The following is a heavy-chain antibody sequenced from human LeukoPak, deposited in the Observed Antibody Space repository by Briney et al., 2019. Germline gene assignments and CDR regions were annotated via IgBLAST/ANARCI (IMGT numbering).Heavy chain of an antibody. D-gene: IGHD3-22*01. CDR2: INPNSGGT. CDR3: ARVPYYYDSNYFDY. Sequence: SVKVSCKASGYTFTGYYMHWVRQAPGQGLEWMGWINPNSGGTNYAQKFQGRVTMTRDTSISTAYMELSRLRSDDTAVYYCARVPYYYDSNYFDYWGQGTLVTVSS. CDR1: GYTFTGYY. J-gene: IGHJ4*02. V-gene: IGHV1-2*02.